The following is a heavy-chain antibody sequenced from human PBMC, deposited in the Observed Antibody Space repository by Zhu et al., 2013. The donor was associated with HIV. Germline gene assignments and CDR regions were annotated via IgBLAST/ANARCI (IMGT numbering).Heavy chain of an antibody. CDR1: GGSFTDYS. V-gene: IGHV1-2*02. Sequence: QVQLVQSGTEVKKPGSSVKVPCKASGGSFTDYSITWVRQAPGQGLEWMGWINPKSGGTNYAQNFQGRVTMTRDTSINTAYMEVTRLRSDDTAVYYCARSHVDTAMVPYWGQGTLVTVSS. CDR3: ARSHVDTAMVPY. J-gene: IGHJ4*02. D-gene: IGHD5-18*01. CDR2: INPKSGGT.